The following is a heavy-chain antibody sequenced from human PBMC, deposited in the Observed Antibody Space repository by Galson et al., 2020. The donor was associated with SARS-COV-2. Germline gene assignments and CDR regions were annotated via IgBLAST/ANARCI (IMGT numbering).Heavy chain of an antibody. J-gene: IGHJ5*02. CDR2: INHSGST. D-gene: IGHD2-15*01. Sequence: SETLSLTCAVYGGSFSGYYWSWIRQPPGKGLEWIGEINHSGSTNYNPSLKSRVTISVDTSKNQFSLKLSSVTAADTAVYYCARGRGGFRVGWFDPWGQGTLVTVSS. V-gene: IGHV4-34*01. CDR3: ARGRGGFRVGWFDP. CDR1: GGSFSGYY.